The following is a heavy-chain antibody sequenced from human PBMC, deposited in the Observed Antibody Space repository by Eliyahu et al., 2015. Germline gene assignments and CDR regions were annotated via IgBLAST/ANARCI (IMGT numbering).Heavy chain of an antibody. Sequence: QVQLVQSGAEVKKPGASVKVSCKASGYTFTSYAMHWVRQAPGQRLEWMGWINAGNGNTKYSQKFQGRVTITRDTSASTAYMELSSLRSEDTAVYYCARVHLPWFSFDYWGQGTLVTVSS. V-gene: IGHV1-3*01. CDR2: INAGNGNT. CDR3: ARVHLPWFSFDY. CDR1: GYTFTSYA. D-gene: IGHD3-10*01. J-gene: IGHJ4*02.